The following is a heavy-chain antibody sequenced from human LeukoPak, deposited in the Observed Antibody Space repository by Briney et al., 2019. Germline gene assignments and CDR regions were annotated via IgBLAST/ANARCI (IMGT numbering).Heavy chain of an antibody. CDR3: ARKSAYCSGGSCSLDY. CDR2: ISGSGGTI. J-gene: IGHJ4*02. CDR1: GFTFSSYA. Sequence: GGSLRLSCAASGFTFSSYAMSWVRQAPGKGLEWVSYISGSGGTIFYADSVKGRFTISRDNAKNSLFLQMNSLRAEDTAVYFCARKSAYCSGGSCSLDYWGQGTLVTVSS. D-gene: IGHD2-15*01. V-gene: IGHV3-48*03.